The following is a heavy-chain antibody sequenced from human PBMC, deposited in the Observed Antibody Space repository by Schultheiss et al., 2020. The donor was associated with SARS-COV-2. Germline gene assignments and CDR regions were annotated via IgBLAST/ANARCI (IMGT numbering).Heavy chain of an antibody. CDR3: TRVGATLYYFDY. D-gene: IGHD1-26*01. V-gene: IGHV3-49*04. CDR1: GFTFDTFA. CDR2: IRSKAYGGTT. J-gene: IGHJ4*02. Sequence: GESLKISCAASGFTFDTFAMSWVRQAPGKGLEWVGFIRSKAYGGTTEYAASVKGRFTISRDDSKSIAYLQMNSLKTEDTAVYYCTRVGATLYYFDYWGQGTLVTVSS.